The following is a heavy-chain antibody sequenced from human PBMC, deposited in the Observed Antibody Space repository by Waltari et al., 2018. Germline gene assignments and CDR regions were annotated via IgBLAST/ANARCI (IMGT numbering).Heavy chain of an antibody. D-gene: IGHD3-3*01. V-gene: IGHV1-69*01. CDR2: IIPIFGTA. CDR1: GGTFSSYP. J-gene: IGHJ6*02. CDR3: ARDSTITIFGVVIRYYYGMDV. Sequence: QVQLVQSGAEVKKPGSSVKVSCKASGGTFSSYPISWVRQAHGQGPEWMGGIIPIFGTANYAQKFQGRVTITADESTSTAYMELSSLRSEDTAVYYCARDSTITIFGVVIRYYYGMDVWGQGTTVTVSS.